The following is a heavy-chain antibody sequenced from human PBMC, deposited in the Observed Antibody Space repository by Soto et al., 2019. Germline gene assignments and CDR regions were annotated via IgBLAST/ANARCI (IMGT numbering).Heavy chain of an antibody. CDR3: ARGGYYGSGSYYRAYYYMDV. CDR1: GGSFSGYY. CDR2: INHSGST. Sequence: SETLSLTXAVYGGSFSGYYWSWIRQPPGKGLEWIGEINHSGSTNYNPSLKSRVTISVDTSKNQFSLKLSSVTAADTAVYYCARGGYYGSGSYYRAYYYMDVWGKGTTVTVSS. J-gene: IGHJ6*03. V-gene: IGHV4-34*01. D-gene: IGHD3-10*01.